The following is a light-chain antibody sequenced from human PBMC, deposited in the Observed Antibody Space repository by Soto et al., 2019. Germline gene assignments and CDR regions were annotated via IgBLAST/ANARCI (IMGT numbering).Light chain of an antibody. CDR2: GAS. CDR3: QHYGSSHLVT. V-gene: IGKV3-20*01. Sequence: EIVLTQSPGTLSLSPGERATLSCRASQSVSSSYLAWYQQKPGQAPRLLIYGASSRATGIPDRFSCSGSGTDFTLNISRLEPEDFAVYYCQHYGSSHLVTFGQGTRLEIK. CDR1: QSVSSSY. J-gene: IGKJ5*01.